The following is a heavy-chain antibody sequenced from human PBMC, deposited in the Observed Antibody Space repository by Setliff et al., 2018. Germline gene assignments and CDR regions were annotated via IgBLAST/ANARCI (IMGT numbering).Heavy chain of an antibody. CDR1: GYNFTTYW. V-gene: IGHV5-51*01. CDR2: IHPGDSDT. Sequence: PGESLKISCKGSGYNFTTYWIGWVRQMPGKGLEWMGIIHPGDSDTRYSPSFQGQVTISVGKSISTAYLQWSSLKASDTAMYYCASTDYATSGYYYVADAFDIWGQGTMVTVSS. D-gene: IGHD3-22*01. CDR3: ASTDYATSGYYYVADAFDI. J-gene: IGHJ3*02.